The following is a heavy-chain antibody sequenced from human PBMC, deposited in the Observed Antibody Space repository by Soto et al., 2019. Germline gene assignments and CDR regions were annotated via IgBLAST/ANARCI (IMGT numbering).Heavy chain of an antibody. D-gene: IGHD2-15*01. Sequence: PVESLKISCKGSGYNLNDYWICWWLEMPVKVLECMGIIYPGDSDTRYRPSFQGQVTISVDRSLSTAYLQWSSLKVSDTAMYYCARLRGICSGGSCDSFDYWGQGTVVTVSS. CDR3: ARLRGICSGGSCDSFDY. V-gene: IGHV5-51*01. CDR2: IYPGDSDT. J-gene: IGHJ4*02. CDR1: GYNLNDYW.